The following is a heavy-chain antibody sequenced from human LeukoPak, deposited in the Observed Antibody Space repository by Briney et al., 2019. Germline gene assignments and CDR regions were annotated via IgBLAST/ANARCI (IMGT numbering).Heavy chain of an antibody. CDR2: INPNTGAT. CDR1: GYTFTDYY. D-gene: IGHD3-22*01. CDR3: ARAAFYYYSSGHSPDFDY. J-gene: IGHJ4*02. V-gene: IGHV1-2*02. Sequence: ASVKVSCKASGYTFTDYYLHWVRQAPGQGLGWMGWINPNTGATDYAQNFQGRVAMTRDTSISTAYMDLSRLRSDDTPVYYCARAAFYYYSSGHSPDFDYWGQGTLVTVSS.